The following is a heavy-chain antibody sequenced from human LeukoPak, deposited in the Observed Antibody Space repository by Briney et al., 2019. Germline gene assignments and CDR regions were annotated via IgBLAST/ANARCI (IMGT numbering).Heavy chain of an antibody. D-gene: IGHD3-3*01. J-gene: IGHJ4*02. CDR2: IYSGGST. CDR1: GFTVSSNY. CDR3: ARASFGVIVGPDY. V-gene: IGHV3-53*01. Sequence: GGSLRLSCAASGFTVSSNYKSWVRQAPGKGLEWVSVIYSGGSTYYADSVKGRFTISRDNSKNTLSLQMNSLRAEDTAVYYCARASFGVIVGPDYWGQGTLVTVSS.